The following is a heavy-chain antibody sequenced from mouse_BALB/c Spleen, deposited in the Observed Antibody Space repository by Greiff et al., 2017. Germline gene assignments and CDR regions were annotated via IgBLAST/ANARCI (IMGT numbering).Heavy chain of an antibody. D-gene: IGHD1-1*01. V-gene: IGHV2-2*02. J-gene: IGHJ4*01. Sequence: QVQLKESGPGLVQPSQSLSITCTVSGFSLTSYGVHWVRQSPGKGLEWLGVIWSGGSTDYNAAFISRLSISKENSKSQVFFKMNSLQANDTAIYYCARNWAYYYGSSYVGAMDYWGQGTSVTVSS. CDR2: IWSGGST. CDR1: GFSLTSYG. CDR3: ARNWAYYYGSSYVGAMDY.